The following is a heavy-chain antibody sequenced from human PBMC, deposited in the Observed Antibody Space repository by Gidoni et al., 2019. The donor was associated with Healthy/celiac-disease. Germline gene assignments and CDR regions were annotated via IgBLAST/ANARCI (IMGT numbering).Heavy chain of an antibody. CDR1: GFTVSSNY. V-gene: IGHV3-53*01. D-gene: IGHD3-22*01. J-gene: IGHJ3*02. Sequence: EVQLVESGGGLIQPGGSLRLSCAASGFTVSSNYMSWVRQAPGKGLEWVSVIYSCGSTYYADSVKGRFTISRDNAKNTLYLQMNSLRAEDTAVYYCARVSYDSSGYYGAFDIWGQGTMVTVSS. CDR2: IYSCGST. CDR3: ARVSYDSSGYYGAFDI.